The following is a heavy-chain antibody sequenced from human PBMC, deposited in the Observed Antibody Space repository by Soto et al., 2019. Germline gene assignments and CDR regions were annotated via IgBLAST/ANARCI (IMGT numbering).Heavy chain of an antibody. Sequence: SQTLSLTCAISGDSVSSNSAAWNWIRQSPSRGLEWLGRTYYRSKWYNDYAVSVKSRITINPDTSKNQFSLQLNSVTPEDTAVYYCARQPPGYCSSTSCPEKYYYYYYYMDVWGQGTTVTVSS. CDR2: TYYRSKWYN. CDR3: ARQPPGYCSSTSCPEKYYYYYYYMDV. J-gene: IGHJ6*03. CDR1: GDSVSSNSAA. V-gene: IGHV6-1*01. D-gene: IGHD2-2*01.